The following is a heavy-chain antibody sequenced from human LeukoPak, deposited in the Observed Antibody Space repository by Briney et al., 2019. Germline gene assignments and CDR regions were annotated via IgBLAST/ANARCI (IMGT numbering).Heavy chain of an antibody. J-gene: IGHJ4*02. CDR3: ARVYCTSFDCYNFDY. CDR2: IYHSETT. D-gene: IGHD2-8*01. V-gene: IGHV4-38-2*01. CDR1: GYSISSGYY. Sequence: SETLSLTCAVSGYSISSGYYWGWIRQPPGKGLDWIGTIYHSETTYYNPSLESRITISVDTSKNQFSLKVTSVTAADTALYYCARVYCTSFDCYNFDYWGQGALVTVSS.